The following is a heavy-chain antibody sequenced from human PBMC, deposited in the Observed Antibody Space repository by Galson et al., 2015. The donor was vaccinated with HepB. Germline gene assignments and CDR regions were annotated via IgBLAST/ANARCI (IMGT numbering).Heavy chain of an antibody. CDR2: INPNNGDI. J-gene: IGHJ4*02. CDR1: RYTFTRFG. CDR3: ARGGMATIGGPTFDY. Sequence: SVKVSCKAYRYTFTRFGINWVRQAPGQGLEWMGWINPNNGDIEYAQKVQGRVSLTTDKSTSTAYMELRSLTSDDTAMYYCARGGMATIGGPTFDYWGQGTLATVSS. D-gene: IGHD5-24*01. V-gene: IGHV1-18*01.